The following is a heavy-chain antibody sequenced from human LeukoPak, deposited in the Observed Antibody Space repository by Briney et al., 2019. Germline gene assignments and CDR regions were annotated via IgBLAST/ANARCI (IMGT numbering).Heavy chain of an antibody. CDR1: GFTFSSYA. CDR2: ISGSGGST. J-gene: IGHJ4*02. CDR3: AKATYYYDSSGYYYGYYFDY. D-gene: IGHD3-22*01. Sequence: GGPLRLSCAASGFTFSSYAMSWVRQAPGKGLEWVSAISGSGGSTYYADSVKGRFTISRDNSKNTLYLQMNSLRAEDTAVYYCAKATYYYDSSGYYYGYYFDYWGQGTLVTVSS. V-gene: IGHV3-23*01.